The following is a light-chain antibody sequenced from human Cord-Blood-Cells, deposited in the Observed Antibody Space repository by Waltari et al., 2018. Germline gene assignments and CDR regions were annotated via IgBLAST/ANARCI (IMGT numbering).Light chain of an antibody. CDR2: DAS. CDR1: QDVSNY. J-gene: IGKJ4*01. V-gene: IGKV1-33*01. CDR3: QQYDSLPLT. Sequence: DIQMTQSPSSLSASVGDRVTITCQASQDVSNYLNWYQQKPGKAPKLLIYDASKLETGVPTRFSGRGSGTDFTFTISSLQAEDIATYYCQQYDSLPLTFGGGTKVEIK.